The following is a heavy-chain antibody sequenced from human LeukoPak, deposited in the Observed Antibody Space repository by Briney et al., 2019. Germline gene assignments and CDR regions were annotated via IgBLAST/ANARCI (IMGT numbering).Heavy chain of an antibody. CDR1: GGSISSSNYY. CDR3: ARHLLTGYYNNPVGY. Sequence: SETLSLTCTVSGGSISSSNYYWGWIRQPPGKGLEWIGSIYYSGSTYYNPSLKSRVTISVDTSKNQFSLKLSSVTAVDTAVYYCARHLLTGYYNNPVGYWGQGTLVTVSS. V-gene: IGHV4-39*01. D-gene: IGHD3-9*01. CDR2: IYYSGST. J-gene: IGHJ4*02.